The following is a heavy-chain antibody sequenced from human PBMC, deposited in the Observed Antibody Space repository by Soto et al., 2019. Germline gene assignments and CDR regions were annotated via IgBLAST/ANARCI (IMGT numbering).Heavy chain of an antibody. CDR1: GYSFTSYW. CDR3: ARRSVGDFWSGSDFYYGIDV. CDR2: IYPGDSDT. D-gene: IGHD3-3*01. V-gene: IGHV5-51*01. J-gene: IGHJ6*02. Sequence: PGASLKISCRGSGYSFTSYWIGWVRQMPGKGLEWMVIIYPGDSDTRYSPSFQGQATISADKSISPAYLQWSILKASDTAMYYCARRSVGDFWSGSDFYYGIDVWGQRTTVIVSS.